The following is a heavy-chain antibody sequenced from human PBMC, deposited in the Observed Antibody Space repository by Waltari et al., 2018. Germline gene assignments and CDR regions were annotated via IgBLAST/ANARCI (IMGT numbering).Heavy chain of an antibody. J-gene: IGHJ4*02. V-gene: IGHV6-1*01. CDR1: GTRFPSNSAP. CDR2: TYYRSKWYN. D-gene: IGHD3-16*01. CDR3: ARTEPGGLFNS. Sequence: QVQLQQSGPGLVTPSQPLSLTCAISGTRFPSNSAPVHWIRQSPSRGLEWLGRTYYRSKWYNDYAVSVKSRITINPDTSKNQFSLQLNSVTPEDTAVYYCARTEPGGLFNSWGQGTLVTVSS.